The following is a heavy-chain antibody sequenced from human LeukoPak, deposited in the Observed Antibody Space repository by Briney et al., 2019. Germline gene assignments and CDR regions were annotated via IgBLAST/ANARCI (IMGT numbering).Heavy chain of an antibody. D-gene: IGHD6-19*01. CDR2: IYYSGST. V-gene: IGHV4-59*01. Sequence: SETLSLTCTVSGGSISSYYWSWIRQPPGKGLEWIGYIYYSGSTNYNPSLKSRVTISVDTSKNQFPLKLSSVTAADTAVYYCASLNGIAVAGSGGSDIWGQGTMVTVSS. J-gene: IGHJ3*02. CDR1: GGSISSYY. CDR3: ASLNGIAVAGSGGSDI.